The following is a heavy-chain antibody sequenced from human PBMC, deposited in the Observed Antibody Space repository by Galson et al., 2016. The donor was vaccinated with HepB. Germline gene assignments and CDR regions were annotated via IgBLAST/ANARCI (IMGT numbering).Heavy chain of an antibody. V-gene: IGHV3-33*01. D-gene: IGHD6-19*01. CDR2: IWYDASKK. Sequence: SLRLSCAASGFTFTNYGMHWVRQAPGKGLEWVAVIWYDASKKYYVDSVKGRFTISRDNSKNTLFLQMSSLRVEDTAVYYCARDRGVSIAVAGTTPFAYWGQGTLVTVSS. CDR1: GFTFTNYG. J-gene: IGHJ4*02. CDR3: ARDRGVSIAVAGTTPFAY.